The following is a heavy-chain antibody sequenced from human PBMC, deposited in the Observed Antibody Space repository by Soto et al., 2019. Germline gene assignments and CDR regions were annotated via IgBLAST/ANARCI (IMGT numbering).Heavy chain of an antibody. J-gene: IGHJ4*02. CDR3: ERLISQQPLRGYDY. CDR1: GGAISSSSYF. CDR2: IYYRGST. Sequence: SETLSLTCTVSGGAISSSSYFWGWIRQAPGKVLEWIVSIYYRGSTYYNPSLKSRVTISFDTSNNQFSLELSSVTAADTAVYYCERLISQQPLRGYDYWGQGALVTVST. V-gene: IGHV4-39*01. D-gene: IGHD6-13*01.